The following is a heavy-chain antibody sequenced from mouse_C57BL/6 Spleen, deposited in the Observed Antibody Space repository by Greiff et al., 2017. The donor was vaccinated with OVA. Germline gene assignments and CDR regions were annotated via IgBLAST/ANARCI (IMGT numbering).Heavy chain of an antibody. Sequence: DVKLQESGPGLVKPSQSLSLTCSVTGYSITSGYYWNWIRQFPGNKLEWMGYISYDGSNNYNPSLKNRISLTRDTSKNQFFLKLNSVTTEDTATYYCARDSNHAMDYWGQGTSVTVSS. CDR1: GYSITSGYY. D-gene: IGHD2-5*01. CDR2: ISYDGSN. J-gene: IGHJ4*01. CDR3: ARDSNHAMDY. V-gene: IGHV3-6*01.